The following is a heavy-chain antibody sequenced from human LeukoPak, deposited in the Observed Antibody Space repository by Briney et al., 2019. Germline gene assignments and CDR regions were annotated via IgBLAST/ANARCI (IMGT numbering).Heavy chain of an antibody. Sequence: GGSLRLSCAASGFPVSSNYMSWVRQAPGKGLEWVSAISNNGGYTYYADSVQGRFTISRDNSKNTLCLQMNSLRAEDTAVYYCAKQLGYCSDGSCYFPYWGQGTLVTVSS. D-gene: IGHD2-15*01. J-gene: IGHJ4*02. CDR2: ISNNGGYT. CDR1: GFPVSSNY. V-gene: IGHV3-23*01. CDR3: AKQLGYCSDGSCYFPY.